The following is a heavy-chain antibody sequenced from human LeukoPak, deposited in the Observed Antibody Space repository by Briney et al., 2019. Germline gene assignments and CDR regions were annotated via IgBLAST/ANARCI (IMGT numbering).Heavy chain of an antibody. CDR1: GFTFSSYN. CDR3: AKDLYDSSGYYHNWFDP. Sequence: PGGSLRLSCAASGFTFSSYNMNWVRQAPGRGLEWVSSISSSSSYIYYADSLKGRFTISRDNSKNTLYLQMNSLRAEDTAVYYCAKDLYDSSGYYHNWFDPWGQGTLVTVSS. V-gene: IGHV3-21*04. D-gene: IGHD3-22*01. CDR2: ISSSSSYI. J-gene: IGHJ5*02.